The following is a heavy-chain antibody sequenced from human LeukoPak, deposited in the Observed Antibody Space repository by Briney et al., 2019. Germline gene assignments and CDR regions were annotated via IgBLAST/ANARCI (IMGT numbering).Heavy chain of an antibody. CDR3: ASLLPRPFDY. D-gene: IGHD6-6*01. V-gene: IGHV4-34*01. J-gene: IGHJ4*02. Sequence: SETLSLTCAVYVGSFSGYYWGWIRQPPGKGLEWIGEINHSGSTNYNPSLKSRVTISVDTSKNQFSLKLSSVTAADTAVYYCASLLPRPFDYWGQGTLVTVSS. CDR1: VGSFSGYY. CDR2: INHSGST.